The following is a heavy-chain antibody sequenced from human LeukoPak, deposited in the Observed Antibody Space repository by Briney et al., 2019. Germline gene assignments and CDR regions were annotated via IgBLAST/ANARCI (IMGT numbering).Heavy chain of an antibody. V-gene: IGHV4-61*01. CDR2: IYYSGST. CDR3: ARESSWYYFDY. Sequence: PSETLSLTCTVSGGSVSSGSYYWSWIRQPPGTGLEWIGYIYYSGSTNYNPSLKSQVTISVDTSKNQFSLKLSSVTAADTAVYYCARESSWYYFDYWGQGTLVTVSS. D-gene: IGHD6-13*01. J-gene: IGHJ4*02. CDR1: GGSVSSGSYY.